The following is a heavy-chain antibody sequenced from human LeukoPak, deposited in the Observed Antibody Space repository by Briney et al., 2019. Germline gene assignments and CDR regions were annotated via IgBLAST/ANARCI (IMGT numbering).Heavy chain of an antibody. V-gene: IGHV3-7*01. D-gene: IGHD3-10*01. Sequence: GGSLRLSCAASGFTFSSYAMSWVRQAPGERLEWVANIKPDGSATYYVDSVKGRFTISRDNAKSLLYLQMNSLRAEDSALYYCARWGVSAGLDSWGQGTLVTVSS. J-gene: IGHJ5*01. CDR1: GFTFSSYA. CDR3: ARWGVSAGLDS. CDR2: IKPDGSAT.